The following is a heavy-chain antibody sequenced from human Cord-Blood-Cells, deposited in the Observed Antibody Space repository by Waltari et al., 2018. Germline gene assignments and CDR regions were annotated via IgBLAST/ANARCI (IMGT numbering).Heavy chain of an antibody. CDR2: IYYSGST. V-gene: IGHV4-30-4*01. Sequence: QVQLQESGPGLVKPSQTLSLTCTVSGGSISSGDYYWSWIRQPPGKGLEWIGYIYYSGSTYYTPSRKSRVTISVDTSKNQFSLKLSSVTAADTAVYYCARDLYRYCSSTSCYSNWFDPWGQGTLVTVSS. J-gene: IGHJ5*02. D-gene: IGHD2-2*01. CDR3: ARDLYRYCSSTSCYSNWFDP. CDR1: GGSISSGDYY.